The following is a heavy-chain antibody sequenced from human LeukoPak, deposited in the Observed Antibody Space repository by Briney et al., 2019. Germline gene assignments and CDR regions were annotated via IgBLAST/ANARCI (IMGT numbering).Heavy chain of an antibody. V-gene: IGHV4-34*01. CDR1: GGSFSGYY. CDR2: INHSGST. Sequence: PSETLSLTCAVYGGSFSGYYWSWIRQPPGKGLEWIGEINHSGSTNYNPSLKSRVTISVDTSKNQFSLKLSSVTAADTAVYYCARGGAARRAVSPHYMDVWGKGTTVTVSS. D-gene: IGHD6-6*01. J-gene: IGHJ6*03. CDR3: ARGGAARRAVSPHYMDV.